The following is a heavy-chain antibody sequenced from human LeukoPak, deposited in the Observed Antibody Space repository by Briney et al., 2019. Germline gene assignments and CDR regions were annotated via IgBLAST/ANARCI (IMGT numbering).Heavy chain of an antibody. D-gene: IGHD2-2*01. CDR3: ATVGVLVPAANAFDI. CDR1: GFTFSSYG. J-gene: IGHJ3*02. Sequence: GGSLRLSCAASGFTFSSYGMHWVRQAPGKGLEWVAVISYDGSNKYYADSVKGRFTISRDNSKNTLYLQMNSLRSEDTAVYYCATVGVLVPAANAFDIWGQGTMVTVSS. CDR2: ISYDGSNK. V-gene: IGHV3-30*03.